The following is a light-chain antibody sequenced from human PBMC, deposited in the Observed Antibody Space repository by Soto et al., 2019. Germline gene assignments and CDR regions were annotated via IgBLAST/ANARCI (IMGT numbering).Light chain of an antibody. V-gene: IGKV1-39*01. Sequence: DIQMTQSPSSLSASVGDRVTITCRASQSISSYLNWYQQKPGKAPKLLISAASSLQSGVPSRFRGSGSGTDFTLTISSLQPEDFATYYCQQSYSTPLTFGGGTKVDIK. CDR3: QQSYSTPLT. CDR2: AAS. J-gene: IGKJ4*01. CDR1: QSISSY.